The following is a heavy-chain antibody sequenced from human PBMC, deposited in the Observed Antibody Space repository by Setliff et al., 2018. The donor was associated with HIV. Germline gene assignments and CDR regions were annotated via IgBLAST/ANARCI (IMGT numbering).Heavy chain of an antibody. CDR2: INHSGST. J-gene: IGHJ5*02. D-gene: IGHD1-26*01. CDR3: ARGSLGVGRRRPFDP. Sequence: SETLSLTCAVYGGSLSDYYWTWIRQPPGKGLEWIGEINHSGSTNYRESLKSRVTMSVDTSNNHFSLNLNSVTAADTAVYYCARGSLGVGRRRPFDPWGQGTLVTVSS. CDR1: GGSLSDYY. V-gene: IGHV4-34*01.